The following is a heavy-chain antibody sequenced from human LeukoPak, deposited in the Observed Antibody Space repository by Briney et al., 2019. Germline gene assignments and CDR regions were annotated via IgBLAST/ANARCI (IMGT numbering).Heavy chain of an antibody. CDR3: AKDYRGPLQGDIVTGDEEFDP. CDR2: ICGGGGSN. Sequence: GGSLRLSCAASGFTFSSYAMSWVRQAPGKGLEWVSAICGGGGSNYSAASVEGRFTFSRDYSNNTLYLQKNSLRAKNTAIYYDAKDYRGPLQGDIVTGDEEFDPWGQGTLVTVSS. D-gene: IGHD3-9*01. CDR1: GFTFSSYA. J-gene: IGHJ5*02. V-gene: IGHV3-23*01.